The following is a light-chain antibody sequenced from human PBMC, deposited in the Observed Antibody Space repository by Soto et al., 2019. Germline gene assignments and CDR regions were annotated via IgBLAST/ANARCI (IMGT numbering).Light chain of an antibody. J-gene: IGKJ2*01. CDR2: AAS. CDR3: QQSYSPPRT. V-gene: IGKV1-39*01. CDR1: QSVRTH. Sequence: DIPMTQSPSSLSASIGDRVTITCRASQSVRTHLNWYHQKPGKAPKLLIYAASSLQAGVPSRFSGSGSGTDFTLTISSLHPEDFGDYYCQQSYSPPRTFGQGTNLEIK.